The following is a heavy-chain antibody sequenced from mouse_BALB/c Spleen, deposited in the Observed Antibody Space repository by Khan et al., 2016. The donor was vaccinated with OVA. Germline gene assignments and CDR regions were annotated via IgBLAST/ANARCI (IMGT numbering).Heavy chain of an antibody. D-gene: IGHD2-3*01. CDR3: ARQPGYYEGSAKDY. V-gene: IGHV5-6*01. CDR2: ISSGGSYT. Sequence: EVELVESGGDLVKPGGSLKLSCAASGFTFSSYGMSWVRQTPDKRLEWVATISSGGSYTYYPDTLKGRFTISRDNAKNTLYLQMSSLKSEDTAMYYSARQPGYYEGSAKDYWGQGTSVTVSS. CDR1: GFTFSSYG. J-gene: IGHJ4*01.